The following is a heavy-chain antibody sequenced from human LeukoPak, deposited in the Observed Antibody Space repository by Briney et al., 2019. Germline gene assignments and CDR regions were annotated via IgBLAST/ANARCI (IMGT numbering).Heavy chain of an antibody. CDR2: INPSGGDI. V-gene: IGHV1-46*01. D-gene: IGHD3-22*01. CDR3: ARWDSSVGNAYDI. J-gene: IGHJ3*02. Sequence: ASVRVSCKASGDTFIRSYMHWVRQAPGQGLEWMGIINPSGGDIRYAQKFQGRVTMTRDTSTSTVYLELRSLRSEDTAVYSCARWDSSVGNAYDIWGQGTMITISS. CDR1: GDTFIRSY.